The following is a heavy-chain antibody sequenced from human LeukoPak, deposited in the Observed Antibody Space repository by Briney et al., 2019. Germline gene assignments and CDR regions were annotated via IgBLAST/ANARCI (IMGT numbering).Heavy chain of an antibody. Sequence: GGSLRLSCAASGFTFSDYYMTWIRQAPGKGLEYFSYINHNGYTIYYADSVKGRFTISRENAKNSLYLQMNSLRAGDTAVYYCARSPTGGGFDYWGQGTLVTVSS. D-gene: IGHD2-8*02. CDR2: INHNGYTI. CDR1: GFTFSDYY. CDR3: ARSPTGGGFDY. J-gene: IGHJ4*02. V-gene: IGHV3-11*04.